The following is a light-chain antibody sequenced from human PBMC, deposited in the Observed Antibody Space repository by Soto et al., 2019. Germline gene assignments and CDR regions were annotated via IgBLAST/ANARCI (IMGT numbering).Light chain of an antibody. CDR1: QSCRNS. CDR3: LCYITYPWT. Sequence: DLQMTQSPSTLSASVGDRVTITCRASQSCRNSLAWYQQKAGKAPTLLIYDASTLQSGVPSRFSGSGSVTEFSLTISSLQPEDFATYYCLCYITYPWTFGQGTKVDIK. V-gene: IGKV1-5*01. CDR2: DAS. J-gene: IGKJ1*01.